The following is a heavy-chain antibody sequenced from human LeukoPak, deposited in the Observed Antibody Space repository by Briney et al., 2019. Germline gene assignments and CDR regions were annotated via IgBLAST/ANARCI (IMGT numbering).Heavy chain of an antibody. CDR1: GVSISNYY. J-gene: IGHJ6*02. Sequence: SETLSLTCTVSGVSISNYYWSWIRQPPGKGLEWIGYIHYSGSTNYNPSLKSRVSLSVDTSENQFSLKLSSVTAADTAVYYCARDLRTRVNDYGSGSYWDYFGLDVWGQGTTVTVSS. V-gene: IGHV4-59*01. CDR3: ARDLRTRVNDYGSGSYWDYFGLDV. D-gene: IGHD3-10*01. CDR2: IHYSGST.